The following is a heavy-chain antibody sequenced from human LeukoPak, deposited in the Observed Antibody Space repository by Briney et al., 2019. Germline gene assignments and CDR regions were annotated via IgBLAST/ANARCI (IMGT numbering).Heavy chain of an antibody. CDR1: GYTFTGYY. D-gene: IGHD1-26*01. Sequence: ASVTVSCKASGYTFTGYYLHWVRQAPGQGLEWMGCVNPNSGDTNYAQKFQGSVTMTRDTSISTVYMELSRLRSDDTAVYYCARASGSYWWFDSWGQGTLVTVSS. V-gene: IGHV1-2*02. CDR3: ARASGSYWWFDS. CDR2: VNPNSGDT. J-gene: IGHJ5*01.